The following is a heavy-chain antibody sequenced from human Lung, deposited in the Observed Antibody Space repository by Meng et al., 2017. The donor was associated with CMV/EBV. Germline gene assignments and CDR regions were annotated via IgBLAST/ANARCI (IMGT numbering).Heavy chain of an antibody. J-gene: IGHJ5*02. Sequence: GGSLRLXXKGSGYSFTSYWIAWVRQMPGKGLEWMGIIYPGDSDTTYSPSFQGQVTISADNSISTTYLQWSSLRASDAAMYYCARQYDTRTWDNWFDPWGQGTXVTVSS. CDR2: IYPGDSDT. D-gene: IGHD3-22*01. CDR1: GYSFTSYW. V-gene: IGHV5-51*01. CDR3: ARQYDTRTWDNWFDP.